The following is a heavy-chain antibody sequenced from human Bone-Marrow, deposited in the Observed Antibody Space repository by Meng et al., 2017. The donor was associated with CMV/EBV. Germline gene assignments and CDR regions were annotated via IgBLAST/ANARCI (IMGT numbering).Heavy chain of an antibody. D-gene: IGHD2-2*02. CDR1: GFTFSDHY. Sequence: GESLKISCAASGFTFSDHYMDWVRQAPGKVLEWVGRTRNKSNSYTTEYAASVKGRFIVSRDESKNSLYLQMNSLKTEDTAVYYCDRSCSRTSCYTGDYWGQGNLVTVSS. CDR3: DRSCSRTSCYTGDY. J-gene: IGHJ4*02. V-gene: IGHV3-72*01. CDR2: TRNKSNSYTT.